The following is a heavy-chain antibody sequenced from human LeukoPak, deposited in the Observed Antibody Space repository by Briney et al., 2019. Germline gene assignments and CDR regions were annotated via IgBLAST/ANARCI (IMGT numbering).Heavy chain of an antibody. D-gene: IGHD2-15*01. V-gene: IGHV3-7*01. CDR2: IKKDGSDK. Sequence: PGGSLRLSCEASGFSFSSYWMSWVRQAPGKGLEWVAHIKKDGSDKKYVDSVKGRFTISRDNAKNSLYLQMNSLRAEDTAVYYCASCRRPWSPLDYWGQGTLVTVSS. CDR3: ASCRRPWSPLDY. J-gene: IGHJ4*02. CDR1: GFSFSSYW.